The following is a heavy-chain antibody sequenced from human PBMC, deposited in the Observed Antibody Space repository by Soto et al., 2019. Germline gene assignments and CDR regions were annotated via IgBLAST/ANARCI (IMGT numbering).Heavy chain of an antibody. V-gene: IGHV3-21*01. CDR2: ISSSSSYI. CDR3: ATEGNYYGSGSYPIDY. J-gene: IGHJ4*02. CDR1: GFTFSSYS. Sequence: EVQLVESGGGLVKPGGSLRLSCAASGFTFSSYSMNWVRQAPGKGLEWVSSISSSSSYIYYADSVKGRFTISRDNAKNSLYLQMNSLRAEDTAVYYCATEGNYYGSGSYPIDYWGQGTLVTVSS. D-gene: IGHD3-10*01.